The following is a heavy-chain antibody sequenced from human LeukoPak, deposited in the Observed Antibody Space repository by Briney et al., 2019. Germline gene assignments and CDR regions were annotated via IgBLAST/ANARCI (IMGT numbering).Heavy chain of an antibody. J-gene: IGHJ4*02. CDR3: AKGLRLGELSPLDY. D-gene: IGHD3-16*02. Sequence: GGSLRLSCAASGFTFDDYAMHWVRQAPGKGLEWVSGISWNSGSIGYADSVKGRFTISRDNAKNSLYLQMNSLRAEDTALYYCAKGLRLGELSPLDYWGQGTLVTVSS. V-gene: IGHV3-9*01. CDR2: ISWNSGSI. CDR1: GFTFDDYA.